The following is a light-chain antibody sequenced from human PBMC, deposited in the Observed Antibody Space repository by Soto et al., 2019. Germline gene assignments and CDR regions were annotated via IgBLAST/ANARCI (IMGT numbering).Light chain of an antibody. J-gene: IGKJ2*01. CDR3: QQYYTYPYT. CDR2: WAS. V-gene: IGKV4-1*01. Sequence: DIVMTQSPDSLAVSLGERATIDCKSIQNILYSSNNKNYLACYQHKPGQPPKLLIYWASTRESGIPDRFSGSGSGTYFPLTISSLQADDVAVYYCQQYYTYPYTFGQGTKLEIK. CDR1: QNILYSSNNKNY.